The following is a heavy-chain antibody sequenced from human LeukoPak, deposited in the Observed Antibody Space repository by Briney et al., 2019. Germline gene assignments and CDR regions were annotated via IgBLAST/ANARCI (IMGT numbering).Heavy chain of an antibody. J-gene: IGHJ6*03. CDR3: ARDYGRPYQYFYMDV. CDR2: IYTSGST. D-gene: IGHD2-2*01. CDR1: GGSISSYC. Sequence: PSETLSLTCIVSGGSISSYCWSWIRQPAGKGLEWIGRIYTSGSTDFNPSLKSRVTMSVDMSTNQFSLKLSSVTAADTAVYYCARDYGRPYQYFYMDVWGKGTTVTVSS. V-gene: IGHV4-4*07.